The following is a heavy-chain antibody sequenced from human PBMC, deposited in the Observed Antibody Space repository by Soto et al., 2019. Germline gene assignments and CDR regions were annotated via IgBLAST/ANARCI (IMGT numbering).Heavy chain of an antibody. V-gene: IGHV1-69*02. CDR2: IIPILGIA. J-gene: IGHJ4*02. Sequence: GASVKVSCKASGGTFSSYTISWVRQAPGQGLEWMGRIIPILGIANYAQKFQGRVTITADKSTSTVYMELSSLRSEDTAVYYCAREDSSGYCDYWGQGTLVTVPQ. CDR1: GGTFSSYT. CDR3: AREDSSGYCDY. D-gene: IGHD3-22*01.